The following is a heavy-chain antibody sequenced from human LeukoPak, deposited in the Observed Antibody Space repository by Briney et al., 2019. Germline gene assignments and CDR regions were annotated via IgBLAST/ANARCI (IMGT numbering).Heavy chain of an antibody. Sequence: GGSLRLSCAASGFTFSSYGMHWVRQAPGKGLEWVAVISYDGSNKYYADSVKGRFTISRDNSKNTLYLQMNSLRAEDTAVYCCAKAKGDTIPAWGQGTLVTVSS. CDR3: AKAKGDTIPA. V-gene: IGHV3-30*18. CDR1: GFTFSSYG. D-gene: IGHD3-3*01. CDR2: ISYDGSNK. J-gene: IGHJ5*02.